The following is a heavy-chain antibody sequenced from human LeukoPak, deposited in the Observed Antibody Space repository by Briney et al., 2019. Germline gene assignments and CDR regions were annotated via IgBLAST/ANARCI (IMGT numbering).Heavy chain of an antibody. D-gene: IGHD1-26*01. J-gene: IGHJ4*02. V-gene: IGHV3-7*01. CDR3: AREPNMKWELPQIDY. CDR2: IKQDGSEK. Sequence: PGGSLRLSCAASGFTFSSYSMNWVRQAAGKGLEWVANIKQDGSEKYYVDSVKGRFTISRDNAKNSLYLQMNSLRAEDTAVYYCAREPNMKWELPQIDYWGQGTLVTVSS. CDR1: GFTFSSYS.